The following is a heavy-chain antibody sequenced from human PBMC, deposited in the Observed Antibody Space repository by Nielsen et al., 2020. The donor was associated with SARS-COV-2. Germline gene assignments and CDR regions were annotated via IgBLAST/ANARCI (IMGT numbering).Heavy chain of an antibody. V-gene: IGHV1-18*01. J-gene: IGHJ6*02. CDR3: ARAYYDSSGYYYYYYGMDV. D-gene: IGHD3-22*01. Sequence: WVRQAPGQGLEWMGWISAYNGNTNYAQKLQGRVTMTTDTSTSTAYMELSSLRSEDTAVYYCARAYYDSSGYYYYYYGMDVWGQGTTVTVSS. CDR2: ISAYNGNT.